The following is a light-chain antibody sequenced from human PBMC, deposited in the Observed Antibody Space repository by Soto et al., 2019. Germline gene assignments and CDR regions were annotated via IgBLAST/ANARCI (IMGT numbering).Light chain of an antibody. CDR1: QSISSY. V-gene: IGKV1-39*01. Sequence: DIQMSQSPSSLSASVGDRVTITCRASQSISSYLNWYQQKPGKAPQPLIYAASSLQSGVPSRFSGSGYGTDFTLTISSLQPEDFAPYYCQQSYSTLTFGPGTKVDIK. CDR2: AAS. CDR3: QQSYSTLT. J-gene: IGKJ3*01.